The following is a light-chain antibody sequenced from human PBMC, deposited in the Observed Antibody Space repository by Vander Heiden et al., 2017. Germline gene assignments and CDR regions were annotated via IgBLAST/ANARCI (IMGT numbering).Light chain of an antibody. Sequence: DIHMTQSPSSLSASVGDRVIITCRASQSISNYLNWYQQKPGKAPKLLIYAASRLQSGVPSRFSGSGSGTDFTLTISRLQPEDFATYYCQQSDSTPYTFGQGTKMEIK. CDR2: AAS. CDR3: QQSDSTPYT. CDR1: QSISNY. V-gene: IGKV1-39*01. J-gene: IGKJ2*01.